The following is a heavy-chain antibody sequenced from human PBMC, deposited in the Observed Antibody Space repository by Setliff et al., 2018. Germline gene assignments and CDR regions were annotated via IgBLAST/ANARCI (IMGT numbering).Heavy chain of an antibody. D-gene: IGHD3-10*01. V-gene: IGHV4-39*07. J-gene: IGHJ5*02. Sequence: SETLSLTCSVSGASISTTYYYWDWIRQSPEKGLEWIGTIYQNGITYYNPSVKSRVTISVDKSKNQFSLSLRSVTAADTAAYYCATDGPVLNGDYISWGQGTLVTV. CDR1: GASISTTYYY. CDR2: IYQNGIT. CDR3: ATDGPVLNGDYIS.